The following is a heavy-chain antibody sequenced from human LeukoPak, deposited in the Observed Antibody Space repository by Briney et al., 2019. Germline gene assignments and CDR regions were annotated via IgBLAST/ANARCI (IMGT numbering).Heavy chain of an antibody. D-gene: IGHD3-3*01. CDR2: TSVASNT. Sequence: PGGSLRLSCAASGLAFSSYAMSWVRQAPGKGLEWVSTTSVASNTFYADSVKCRFTISRDNSRNTVYLQMTSLRADDTAVYYCSDYGVSGVRNNFYWGQGTLVTVSS. V-gene: IGHV3-23*01. CDR3: SDYGVSGVRNNFY. J-gene: IGHJ4*02. CDR1: GLAFSSYA.